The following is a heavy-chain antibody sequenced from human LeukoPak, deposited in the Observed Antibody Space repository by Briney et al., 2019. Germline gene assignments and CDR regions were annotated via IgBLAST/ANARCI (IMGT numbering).Heavy chain of an antibody. CDR2: IYYSEST. CDR1: GGSISSGGYY. D-gene: IGHD6-13*01. V-gene: IGHV4-31*03. J-gene: IGHJ5*02. Sequence: SETLSLTCTVSGGSISSGGYYWSWIRQHPGKGLEWIGCIYYSESTYYNPSLKSRVTISVDTSKNQFSLNLSSVSAADTAVYFCTRGPMYISNWFDHWGQGALVTVSS. CDR3: TRGPMYISNWFDH.